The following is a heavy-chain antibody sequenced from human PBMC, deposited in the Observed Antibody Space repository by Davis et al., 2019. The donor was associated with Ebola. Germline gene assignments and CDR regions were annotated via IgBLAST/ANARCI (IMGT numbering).Heavy chain of an antibody. CDR1: GYTFTSYD. CDR3: ATGRARFLEWTFDY. J-gene: IGHJ4*02. V-gene: IGHV1-8*01. Sequence: AASVKVSCKASGYTFTSYDINWVRQATGQGLEWMGRINPNSGGTNYAQKFQGRVTLTEDTSTNTAYMELSSLRSEDTAVYYCATGRARFLEWTFDYWGQGMLVTVSS. D-gene: IGHD3-3*01. CDR2: INPNSGGT.